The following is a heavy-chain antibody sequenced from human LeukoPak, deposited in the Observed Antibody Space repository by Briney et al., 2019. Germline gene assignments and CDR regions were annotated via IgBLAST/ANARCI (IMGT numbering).Heavy chain of an antibody. CDR1: GGSISSGGYY. J-gene: IGHJ4*02. V-gene: IGHV4-31*03. D-gene: IGHD3-22*01. CDR2: IYYSGST. Sequence: SETLSLTCTVSGGSISSGGYYWSWIRQHPGKGLEWIGYIYYSGSTYYNPSLKSRVTISVDTSKNQFSLKLSSVTAADTAVYYCARGPSERCYESSGYYYFDYWGQGTLVTVSS. CDR3: ARGPSERCYESSGYYYFDY.